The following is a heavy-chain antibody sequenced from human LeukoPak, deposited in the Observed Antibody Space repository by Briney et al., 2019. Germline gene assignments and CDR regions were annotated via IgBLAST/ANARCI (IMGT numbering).Heavy chain of an antibody. Sequence: SETLSLTCTVSGGSINSSPYYWAWIRQPPGKGLEWIGYFFYSGSTYYNPSLKSRVSISVDTSKNQFSLKLSSVTATDTSLYYCATMGLHDALDFWGQGTLVTVSS. V-gene: IGHV4-39*01. D-gene: IGHD2-8*01. CDR1: GGSINSSPYY. CDR3: ATMGLHDALDF. J-gene: IGHJ3*01. CDR2: FFYSGST.